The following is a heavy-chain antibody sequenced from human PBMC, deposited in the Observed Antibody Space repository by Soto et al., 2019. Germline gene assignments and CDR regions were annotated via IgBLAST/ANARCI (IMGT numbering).Heavy chain of an antibody. J-gene: IGHJ5*02. CDR3: ARVGTYLRENWFDP. CDR2: IYHSGST. Sequence: SETLSLTCAVSGYSISSGYYWGWIRQPPGKGLEWIGSIYHSGSTYYNPSLKSRVTVSVDTSKNQFSLKLSSVTAADTAVYYCARVGTYLRENWFDPWGQGTLVTVSS. V-gene: IGHV4-38-2*01. CDR1: GYSISSGYY. D-gene: IGHD1-1*01.